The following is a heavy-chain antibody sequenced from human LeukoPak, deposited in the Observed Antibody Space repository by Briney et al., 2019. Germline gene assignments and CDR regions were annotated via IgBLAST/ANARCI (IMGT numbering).Heavy chain of an antibody. J-gene: IGHJ6*02. V-gene: IGHV1-2*06. Sequence: ASVKVCCKASGYTFTGYYMHWVRQAPGQGLEWMGRINPNSGGTNYAQKFQGRVTMTRDTSISTAYMELSRLRSDDTAVYYCARAPPNYDSSGYYYEGYYYYGMDVWGQGTTVTVSS. CDR3: ARAPPNYDSSGYYYEGYYYYGMDV. D-gene: IGHD3-22*01. CDR1: GYTFTGYY. CDR2: INPNSGGT.